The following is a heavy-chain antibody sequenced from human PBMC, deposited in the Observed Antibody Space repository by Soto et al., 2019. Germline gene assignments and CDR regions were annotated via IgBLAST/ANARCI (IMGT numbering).Heavy chain of an antibody. Sequence: QVQLVQSGPEVKKPGASVTLSCKASGYNFNNYGIIWVRQAPGQGLEWMGWISGNNGNTKYGQKFQGRVSLTTDSSTSTAYMEMRSLRSDDTADYYCVRRVVTTLDDAFDIWGPGTRVTVSS. CDR3: VRRVVTTLDDAFDI. D-gene: IGHD2-21*02. CDR2: ISGNNGNT. CDR1: GYNFNNYG. J-gene: IGHJ3*02. V-gene: IGHV1-18*01.